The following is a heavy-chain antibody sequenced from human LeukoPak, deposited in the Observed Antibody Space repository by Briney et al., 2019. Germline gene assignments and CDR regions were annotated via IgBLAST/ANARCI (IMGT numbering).Heavy chain of an antibody. V-gene: IGHV4-59*01. Sequence: SETLSLTCSVSGDSISIYYWSWIRQPPGKGLEWIGYIYNSGNTNYNPSLKSRVTISVDTSKNQFSLMLASVTAADTAVYYCARDRELGYWGQGTLVTVSS. J-gene: IGHJ4*02. CDR3: ARDRELGY. D-gene: IGHD3-10*01. CDR2: IYNSGNT. CDR1: GDSISIYY.